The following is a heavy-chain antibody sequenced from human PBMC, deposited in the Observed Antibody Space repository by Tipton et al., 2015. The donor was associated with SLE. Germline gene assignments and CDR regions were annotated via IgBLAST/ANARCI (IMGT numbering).Heavy chain of an antibody. Sequence: LRLSCAVYGGSFSGYYWSWIRQPPGKGLEWIGEINHSGSTNYNPSLKSRVTISVDTSKNQFSLKLSSVTAADTAVYYCARGNGSGSYYKATAGALGYWGQGTLVTVSS. CDR3: ARGNGSGSYYKATAGALGY. CDR2: INHSGST. D-gene: IGHD3-10*01. J-gene: IGHJ4*02. CDR1: GGSFSGYY. V-gene: IGHV4-34*01.